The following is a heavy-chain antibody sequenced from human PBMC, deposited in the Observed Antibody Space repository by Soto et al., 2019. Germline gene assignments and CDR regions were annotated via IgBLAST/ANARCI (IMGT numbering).Heavy chain of an antibody. V-gene: IGHV4-4*02. CDR1: GASISTNNW. CDR2: VYHSGST. D-gene: IGHD6-13*01. CDR3: AVPGAGDFDY. J-gene: IGHJ4*02. Sequence: SETLSLTCAVSGASISTNNWWSWVRQPPGKGLEWIGKVYHSGSTNCNPSLKSRVTIPIDKSKNQFSLRLTSMTAADTAVYYCAVPGAGDFDYWSQGTLVTVSS.